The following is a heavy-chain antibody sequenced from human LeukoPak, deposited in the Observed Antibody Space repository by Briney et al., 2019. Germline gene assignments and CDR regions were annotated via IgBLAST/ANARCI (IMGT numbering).Heavy chain of an antibody. Sequence: GGSLRLSCAASGFTFSSYWMSWVRQAPGKGLEWVANIKQDGSEKYYVDSVKGRFTISRDNAKNSLYLQMNSLRAEDTAVYYCARDGYGDYGFFDYWGQGTLVTVSS. V-gene: IGHV3-7*01. CDR3: ARDGYGDYGFFDY. D-gene: IGHD4-17*01. CDR2: IKQDGSEK. J-gene: IGHJ4*02. CDR1: GFTFSSYW.